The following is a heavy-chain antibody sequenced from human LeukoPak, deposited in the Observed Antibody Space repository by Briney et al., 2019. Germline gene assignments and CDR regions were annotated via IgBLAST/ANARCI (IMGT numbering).Heavy chain of an antibody. CDR2: SNAGNGNT. V-gene: IGHV1-3*02. CDR1: GYTFTSYA. D-gene: IGHD2-15*01. J-gene: IGHJ4*02. Sequence: PGASVKVPCKASGYTFTSYAMHWVRQAPGQRLEWMGWSNAGNGNTKYSQEFQGRVTITRDTSASTAYMELSSLRSEDTAVYYCARPTGYCSGGSCSHPFDYWGQGTLVTVSS. CDR3: ARPTGYCSGGSCSHPFDY.